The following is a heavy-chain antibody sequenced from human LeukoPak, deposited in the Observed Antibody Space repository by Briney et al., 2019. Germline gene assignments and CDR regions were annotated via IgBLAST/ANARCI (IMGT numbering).Heavy chain of an antibody. CDR3: ARSSDYTTLTGFNWFDP. CDR1: GGSISSSSYF. J-gene: IGHJ5*02. D-gene: IGHD3-9*01. Sequence: SETLSLTCAVSGGSISSSSYFCGWIRQPPGKGLEWIGSLSYSGSTYYNPSLKGRVTISVDSSKIQFSLKLSSVTAADTALYFCARSSDYTTLTGFNWFDPWGQGTLVTVSS. CDR2: LSYSGST. V-gene: IGHV4-39*01.